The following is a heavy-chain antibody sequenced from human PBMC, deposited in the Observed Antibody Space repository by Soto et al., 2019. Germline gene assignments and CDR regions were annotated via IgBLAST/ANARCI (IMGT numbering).Heavy chain of an antibody. CDR3: ARGDIVLVPASEGNWFDP. CDR2: INPDAGAT. V-gene: IGHV1-46*01. Sequence: QVQLVQSGAEVKKPGASVTLSCKASAYSFTTYHIHWVRQAPGQGLEWMGLINPDAGATNYAQRFQGRLRLTRDTSTSTVYMELRSLRSDDTAVYYCARGDIVLVPASEGNWFDPWGQGTLVTVSS. CDR1: AYSFTTYH. J-gene: IGHJ5*02. D-gene: IGHD2-2*01.